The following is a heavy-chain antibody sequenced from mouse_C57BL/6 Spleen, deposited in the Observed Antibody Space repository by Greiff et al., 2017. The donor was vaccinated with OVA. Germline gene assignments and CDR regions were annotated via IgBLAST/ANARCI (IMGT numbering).Heavy chain of an antibody. CDR1: GYAFSSSW. D-gene: IGHD1-1*01. CDR3: ATPITTVVATDY. V-gene: IGHV1-82*01. J-gene: IGHJ2*01. Sequence: QVHVKQSGPELVKPGASVKISCKASGYAFSSSWMNWVKQRPGKGLEWIGRIYPGDGDTNYNGKFKGKATLTADKSSSTAYMQLSSLTSEDSAVYFCATPITTVVATDYWGQGTTLTVSS. CDR2: IYPGDGDT.